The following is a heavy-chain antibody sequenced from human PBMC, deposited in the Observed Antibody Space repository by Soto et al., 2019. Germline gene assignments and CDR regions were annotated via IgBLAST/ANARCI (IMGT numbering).Heavy chain of an antibody. CDR1: GYTFTSYY. D-gene: IGHD3-22*01. J-gene: IGHJ5*02. CDR2: INPSGGST. CDR3: ARGRSGHYYDSSGYPPPDP. V-gene: IGHV1-46*01. Sequence: VASVKVSFKASGYTFTSYYMHWVRQAPGQGLEWMGIINPSGGSTSYAQKFQGRVTMTRDTSTSTVYMELSSLRSEDTAVYYCARGRSGHYYDSSGYPPPDPWGQGTLVTVSS.